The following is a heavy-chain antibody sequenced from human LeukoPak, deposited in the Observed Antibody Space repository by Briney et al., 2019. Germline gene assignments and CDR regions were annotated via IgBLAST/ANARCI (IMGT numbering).Heavy chain of an antibody. V-gene: IGHV4-34*01. J-gene: IGHJ3*02. Sequence: PSETLSLTCAVYGGSFSGYYWSWIRQPPGKGLEWIGEINHSGSTNYNPSLKSRVTISVDTSKNQFSLNLSSVTAADTAVYYCARRFRGYSYGTAAFDIWGQGTMVTVSS. CDR2: INHSGST. D-gene: IGHD5-18*01. CDR3: ARRFRGYSYGTAAFDI. CDR1: GGSFSGYY.